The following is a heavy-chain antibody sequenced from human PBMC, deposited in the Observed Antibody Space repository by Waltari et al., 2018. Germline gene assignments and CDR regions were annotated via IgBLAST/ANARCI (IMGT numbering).Heavy chain of an antibody. CDR2: IYYRGTT. J-gene: IGHJ4*02. Sequence: QVQLQESDPGLVKPSETLSLTCSVSVYSFPSVYWNWIRQTPGKGLEWIGNIYYRGTTNYNPSLRSRLTISVDTSRNELYLKMTSMLAADTAIYYCARSRITILGGFDYWGQGILVAVSS. D-gene: IGHD3-3*01. CDR3: ARSRITILGGFDY. V-gene: IGHV4-59*01. CDR1: VYSFPSVY.